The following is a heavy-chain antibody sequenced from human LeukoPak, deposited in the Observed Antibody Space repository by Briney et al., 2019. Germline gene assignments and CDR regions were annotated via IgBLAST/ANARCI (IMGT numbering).Heavy chain of an antibody. D-gene: IGHD3-3*01. CDR3: ARASITYYDFWSGPQRGMDV. CDR2: IKQDGSEK. Sequence: GGSLRLSCAASGFTFSSYWMSWVRQAPGKGLEWVANIKQDGSEKYYVDSVKGRFTISGDNAKNSLYLQMNSLRAEDTAVYYCARASITYYDFWSGPQRGMDVWGQGTTVSVSS. V-gene: IGHV3-7*01. J-gene: IGHJ6*02. CDR1: GFTFSSYW.